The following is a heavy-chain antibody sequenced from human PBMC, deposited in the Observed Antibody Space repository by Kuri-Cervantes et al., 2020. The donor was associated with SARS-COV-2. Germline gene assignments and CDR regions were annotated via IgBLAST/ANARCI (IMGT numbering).Heavy chain of an antibody. CDR3: ARASSHYYDFWSGSYDAFDI. V-gene: IGHV1-69*13. Sequence: SVKVSCKASGGTFSSYAISWVRQAPGQGLEWMGRIIPIFGTANYAQKFQGRVTITADESTSTAYMELSSLRSEDTAVYYCARASSHYYDFWSGSYDAFDIWGQGTMVTVSS. CDR2: IIPIFGTA. CDR1: GGTFSSYA. J-gene: IGHJ3*02. D-gene: IGHD3-3*01.